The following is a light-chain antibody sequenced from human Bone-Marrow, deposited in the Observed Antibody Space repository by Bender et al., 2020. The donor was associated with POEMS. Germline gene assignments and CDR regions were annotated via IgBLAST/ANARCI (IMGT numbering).Light chain of an antibody. Sequence: QSALTQPASVSGSPGQSITISCTGTSSDIGGYNSVSWYQQHPGKAPNLILYDVTQRPSGVSFRFSGSKSGNTASLTISGLQAEDEADYYCASYTTSGTWVFGGGTKLAVL. J-gene: IGLJ3*02. V-gene: IGLV2-14*03. CDR1: SSDIGGYNS. CDR2: DVT. CDR3: ASYTTSGTWV.